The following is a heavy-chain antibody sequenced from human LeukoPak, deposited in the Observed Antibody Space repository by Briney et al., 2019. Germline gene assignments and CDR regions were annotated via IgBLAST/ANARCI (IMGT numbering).Heavy chain of an antibody. V-gene: IGHV3-30*18. CDR1: GFHLHYLC. CDR2: ISYDGNNK. CDR3: AKPHFDS. Sequence: GALRIFLGGSGFHLHYLCQDWVRQAPGKGLEWVAVISYDGNNKYYADSVKGRFTISRDNSKNTLYLQMNSLRAEDTAVYYCAKPHFDSWGQGTLVTVSS. J-gene: IGHJ4*02.